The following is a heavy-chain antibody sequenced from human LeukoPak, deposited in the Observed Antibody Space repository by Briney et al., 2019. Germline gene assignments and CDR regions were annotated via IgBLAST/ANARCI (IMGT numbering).Heavy chain of an antibody. V-gene: IGHV4-59*08. J-gene: IGHJ4*02. Sequence: SETLSLTCTVSGGSISSYYWSWIRQPPGKGLEWIGYIYYSGSTNYNPSLKRRVTISVDTSKNQFSLKLSSVTAADTAVYYCARQSRVTQFDYWGQGTLVTVSS. CDR2: IYYSGST. D-gene: IGHD2-21*02. CDR3: ARQSRVTQFDY. CDR1: GGSISSYY.